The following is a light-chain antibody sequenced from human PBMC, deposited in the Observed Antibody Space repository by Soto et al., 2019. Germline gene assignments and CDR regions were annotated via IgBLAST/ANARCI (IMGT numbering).Light chain of an antibody. Sequence: EIVMTQSPATLSVSPGERATLSCRASQSVSSNLAWYQQKPGQAPRLLIYGASTRATGIPARFSGSGSGTEFTLTINGLQSEDSAVYYCQQHNQWPITFGQGTRLEIK. V-gene: IGKV3-15*01. J-gene: IGKJ5*01. CDR1: QSVSSN. CDR3: QQHNQWPIT. CDR2: GAS.